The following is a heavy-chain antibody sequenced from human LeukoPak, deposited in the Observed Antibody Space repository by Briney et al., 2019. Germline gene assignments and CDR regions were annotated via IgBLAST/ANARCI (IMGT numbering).Heavy chain of an antibody. J-gene: IGHJ6*02. CDR2: INPSGGST. D-gene: IGHD3-3*01. V-gene: IGHV1-46*01. CDR3: ARDQGYDFWSGYSLAYYYYGMDV. CDR1: GYTFTSYH. Sequence: GASVKVSCKASGYTFTSYHMHWVRQAPGQGLEWMGIINPSGGSTSYAQKFQGRVTMTRDTSTSTVYMELSSLRSEDTAVYYCARDQGYDFWSGYSLAYYYYGMDVWGQGTTVTVSS.